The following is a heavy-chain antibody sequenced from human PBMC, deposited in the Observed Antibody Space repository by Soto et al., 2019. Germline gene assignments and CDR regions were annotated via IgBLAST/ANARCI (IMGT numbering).Heavy chain of an antibody. D-gene: IGHD3-16*02. J-gene: IGHJ4*02. CDR1: GFTFSSYG. CDR2: ISYDGSNK. V-gene: IGHV3-30*18. Sequence: GGSLRLSCAASGFTFSSYGMHWVRQAPGKGLEWVAVISYDGSNKYYADSVKGRFTISRDNSKNTLYLQMNSLGAEDTAGYYCAKDGHVGAPKTYYDYVWGSYRYTNLDYWGQGTLVTVSS. CDR3: AKDGHVGAPKTYYDYVWGSYRYTNLDY.